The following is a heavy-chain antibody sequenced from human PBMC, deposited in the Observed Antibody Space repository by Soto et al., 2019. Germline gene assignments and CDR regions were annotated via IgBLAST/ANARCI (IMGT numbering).Heavy chain of an antibody. J-gene: IGHJ4*02. Sequence: SETLSLTCTVSGGSISSYYWTWIRQPPGKGLEWIGYIYSRGNTNYNPSLKSRVTISVDTSTNQFSLKLSSVSAADTAVYYCARRAVYYDSSGYLDYWGQGTLVTVSS. V-gene: IGHV4-59*01. CDR3: ARRAVYYDSSGYLDY. CDR1: GGSISSYY. D-gene: IGHD3-22*01. CDR2: IYSRGNT.